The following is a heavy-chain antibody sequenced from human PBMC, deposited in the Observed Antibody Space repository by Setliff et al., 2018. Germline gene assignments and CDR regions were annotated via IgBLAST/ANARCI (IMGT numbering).Heavy chain of an antibody. Sequence: SETLSLTCTVSGYSISSGYYWGWVRQPPGKGLEWLGTLPDSGSTYYNPSFKGRVTISEHSSQTQFFLELSSVTAADTAVYYCARHRGYSSPSLEYYYYGLNVWGQGTTVTVSS. J-gene: IGHJ6*02. V-gene: IGHV4-38-2*02. D-gene: IGHD3-22*01. CDR1: GYSISSGYY. CDR2: LPDSGST. CDR3: ARHRGYSSPSLEYYYYGLNV.